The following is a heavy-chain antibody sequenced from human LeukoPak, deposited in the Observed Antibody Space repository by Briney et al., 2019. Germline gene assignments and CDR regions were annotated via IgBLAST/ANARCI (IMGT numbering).Heavy chain of an antibody. Sequence: GGSLRLSCAVSGFTFSDYTMNWVRQAPGKGLEWVAFFRYDGNHEYYADSVKGRFTFSRDNSNNTLLLQMNSLRAEDTAVYYCASRPTGFDWGPFDYWGQGTLATVSS. V-gene: IGHV3-30*02. CDR2: FRYDGNHE. CDR1: GFTFSDYT. CDR3: ASRPTGFDWGPFDY. D-gene: IGHD5-12*01. J-gene: IGHJ4*02.